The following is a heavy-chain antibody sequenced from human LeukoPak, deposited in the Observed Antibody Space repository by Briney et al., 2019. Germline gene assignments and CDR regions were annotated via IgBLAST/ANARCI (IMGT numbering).Heavy chain of an antibody. CDR2: IYYSRST. J-gene: IGHJ6*03. Sequence: PSETLSLTCTVSGGSISSYYWSWIRQPPGKGLEWIGYIYYSRSTNYNPSPKSRVTISVDTSKNQFSLKLSSVTAADTAVYYCARWGARDYYYYMDVWGKGTTVTVSS. D-gene: IGHD1-26*01. CDR1: GGSISSYY. V-gene: IGHV4-59*01. CDR3: ARWGARDYYYYMDV.